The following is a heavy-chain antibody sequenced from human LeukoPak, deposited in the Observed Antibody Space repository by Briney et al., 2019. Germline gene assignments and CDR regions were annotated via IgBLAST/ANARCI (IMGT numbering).Heavy chain of an antibody. V-gene: IGHV1-2*02. CDR3: ARGDSSSGYFFEY. CDR2: INPNSGDT. J-gene: IGHJ4*02. D-gene: IGHD6-13*01. Sequence: ASMKVSCKASGYTFSGYYIHWVRQAPGQGLEWMGWINPNSGDTNYEQKFQGRVTMTRDTSISTAYMEVSRLRSDDTAVYYCARGDSSSGYFFEYWGQGTLVTVSS. CDR1: GYTFSGYY.